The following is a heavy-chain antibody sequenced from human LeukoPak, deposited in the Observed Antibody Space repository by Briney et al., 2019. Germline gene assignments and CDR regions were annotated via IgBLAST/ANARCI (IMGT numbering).Heavy chain of an antibody. CDR3: ARNDYLED. Sequence: QSGGSLRLSCAGSGFTFSSYWMHWVRQAPGKGRVWVSRIKSDGSSTSYADFVKGRFTIARATAKNTLYLQMNSLRPEDTAVYYCARNDYLEDWGQGNLVTVPS. CDR1: GFTFSSYW. J-gene: IGHJ1*01. CDR2: IKSDGSST. V-gene: IGHV3-74*01.